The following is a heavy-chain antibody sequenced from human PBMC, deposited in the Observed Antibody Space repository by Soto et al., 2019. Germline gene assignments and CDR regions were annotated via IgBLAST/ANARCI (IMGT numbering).Heavy chain of an antibody. J-gene: IGHJ3*02. CDR1: GFTFSSYA. V-gene: IGHV3-30-3*01. D-gene: IGHD3-22*01. CDR3: ATEQGCSYDSSRHSGAFDI. CDR2: ISYDGSNT. Sequence: GGSLRLSCAASGFTFSSYAMHWVRQAPGKGLEWVAVISYDGSNTYYADSVKGRFTISRDNSKNTLYLQMNSLRAEDTAVYYCATEQGCSYDSSRHSGAFDIWGPGTMVTVSS.